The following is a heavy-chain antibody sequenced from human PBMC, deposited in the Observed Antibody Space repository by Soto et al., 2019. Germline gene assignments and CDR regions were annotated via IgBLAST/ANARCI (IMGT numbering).Heavy chain of an antibody. V-gene: IGHV1-69*12. J-gene: IGHJ4*02. CDR2: IIPMFGTA. CDR1: VGTFSTYA. Sequence: QVQLVQSGAEVKKPESSVKVSCKAPVGTFSTYAISWVRQAPGQGLEWMGGIIPMFGTANYAQMFQDRVTITANEATNTVYMELSSLRSEDTAVYFSASGIQLWLRRINNGYSGWGQGPLVTVSS. CDR3: ASGIQLWLRRINNGYSG. D-gene: IGHD5-18*01.